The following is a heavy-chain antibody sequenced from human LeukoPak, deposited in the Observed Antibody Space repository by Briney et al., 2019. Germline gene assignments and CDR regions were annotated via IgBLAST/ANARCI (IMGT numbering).Heavy chain of an antibody. V-gene: IGHV3-48*01. D-gene: IGHD3-3*01. J-gene: IGHJ5*02. CDR1: GFTFSSYS. Sequence: GGSLRLSCAASGFTFSSYSMNWVRQAPGKGLEWVSYISSSSSTIYYADSVKGRFTISRDNAKNSLYLQMNSLRAEDTAVYYCARDPTSYHYDFWSGYGYNWFDPWGQGTLVTVSS. CDR2: ISSSSSTI. CDR3: ARDPTSYHYDFWSGYGYNWFDP.